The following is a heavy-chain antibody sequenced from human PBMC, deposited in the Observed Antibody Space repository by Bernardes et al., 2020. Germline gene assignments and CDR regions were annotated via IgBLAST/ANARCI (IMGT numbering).Heavy chain of an antibody. J-gene: IGHJ4*02. D-gene: IGHD3-3*01. CDR2: INPNSGGT. CDR1: GYTFTGYY. CDR3: ARGLRFLEWLSDY. Sequence: ASVKVSCKASGYTFTGYYMHWVRQAPGQGLEWMGRINPNSGGTNYAQKFQGRVTMTRDTSISTAYMELSRLRSDDTAVYYCARGLRFLEWLSDYWGQGTLVTVSS. V-gene: IGHV1-2*06.